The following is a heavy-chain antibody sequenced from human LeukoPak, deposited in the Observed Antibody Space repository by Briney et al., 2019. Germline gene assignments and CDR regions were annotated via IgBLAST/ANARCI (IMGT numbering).Heavy chain of an antibody. V-gene: IGHV1-2*06. J-gene: IGHJ3*02. CDR1: GYTFTGYY. Sequence: ASVKVSCKASGYTFTGYYMHWVRQAPGQGLEWMGRINPNSGGTNYAQKFQGRVTVTRDTSIRTAYMELSRLRSDDTAVYYCARDRFFRRGVYDFWSGYYLGDAFDIWGQGTMVTVSS. CDR3: ARDRFFRRGVYDFWSGYYLGDAFDI. D-gene: IGHD3-3*01. CDR2: INPNSGGT.